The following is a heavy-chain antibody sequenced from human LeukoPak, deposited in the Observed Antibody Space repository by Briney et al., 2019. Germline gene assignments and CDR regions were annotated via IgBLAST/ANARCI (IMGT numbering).Heavy chain of an antibody. CDR3: ARGQGTVTTH. D-gene: IGHD4-17*01. CDR1: GGSFRGYY. CDR2: INHSGSA. Sequence: SETLSLTCTVSGGSFRGYYCTWIRQPPGKGLEWIGEINHSGSANYNSSLKSRVTISLDTSKNQFSLKLSSVTAADTAVYYCARGQGTVTTHWGQGTLVTVSS. V-gene: IGHV4-34*01. J-gene: IGHJ4*02.